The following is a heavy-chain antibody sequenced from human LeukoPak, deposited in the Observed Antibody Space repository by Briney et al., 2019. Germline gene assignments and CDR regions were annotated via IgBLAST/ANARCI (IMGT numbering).Heavy chain of an antibody. D-gene: IGHD2-2*01. V-gene: IGHV4-4*02. CDR2: IYHSGST. Sequence: GSLRLSCAASGFTFSTYAMNWVRQPPGKGLEWIGEIYHSGSTNYNPSLKSRVTISVDKSKNQFSLKLSSVTAADTAVYYCARVTIVVVPAAQTGGWFDPWGQGTLVTVSS. CDR1: GFTFSTYAM. CDR3: ARVTIVVVPAAQTGGWFDP. J-gene: IGHJ5*02.